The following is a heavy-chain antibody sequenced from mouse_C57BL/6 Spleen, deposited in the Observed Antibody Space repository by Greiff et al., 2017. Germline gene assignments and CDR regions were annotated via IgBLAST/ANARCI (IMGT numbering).Heavy chain of an antibody. CDR3: TTDGYLPYAMDY. CDR2: IDPENGDT. CDR1: GFNIKDDY. V-gene: IGHV14-4*01. J-gene: IGHJ4*01. Sequence: VQLQQSGAELVRPGASVKLSCTASGFNIKDDYMHWVKQRPEQGLEWIGWIDPENGDTEYASQFQGKATITADTSSNTAYLQLSSLTSKDTAVYYCTTDGYLPYAMDYWGQGTSVTVSS. D-gene: IGHD2-3*01.